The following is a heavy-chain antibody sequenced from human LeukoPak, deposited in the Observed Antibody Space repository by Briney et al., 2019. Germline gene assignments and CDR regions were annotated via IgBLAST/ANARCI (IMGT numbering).Heavy chain of an antibody. V-gene: IGHV3-74*01. D-gene: IGHD6-6*01. CDR3: ARGGVYSISAVDY. CDR1: GFTFNTYW. J-gene: IGHJ4*02. Sequence: GGSLRLSCAASGFTFNTYWMHWVRQAPGKGLVWVSRINSDGSSTIYADSVKGRFTISRDNAKNTLYLQMNSLRADDTAVYYCARGGVYSISAVDYWGQGTLVTVSS. CDR2: INSDGSST.